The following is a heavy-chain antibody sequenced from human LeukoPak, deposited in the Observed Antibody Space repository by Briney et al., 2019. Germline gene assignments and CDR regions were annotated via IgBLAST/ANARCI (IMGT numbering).Heavy chain of an antibody. J-gene: IGHJ4*02. V-gene: IGHV3-48*01. CDR3: TTVTVWTGGSCPGAFDY. Sequence: GGSLRLSCAASGFTLSSYSMNWVRQAPGKGLEWVSYISARSNIIYYADSVKGRFTISRDDAKNSLYLQMNSLKTEDTAVYFCTTVTVWTGGSCPGAFDYWGVGTLVSVSS. D-gene: IGHD2-15*01. CDR2: ISARSNII. CDR1: GFTLSSYS.